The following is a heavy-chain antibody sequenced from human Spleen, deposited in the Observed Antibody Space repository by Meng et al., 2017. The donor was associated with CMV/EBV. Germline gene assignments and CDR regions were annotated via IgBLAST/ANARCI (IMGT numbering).Heavy chain of an antibody. D-gene: IGHD3-16*01. V-gene: IGHV3-74*01. J-gene: IGHJ4*02. CDR3: ARVRVGNWGHRGDDY. CDR1: ELTFTRYW. CDR2: INEDGKAN. Sequence: SELTFTRYWRHGVRETPGKGQGWVSRINEDGKANNYADSVNDRFTITRDNAKDTAYLQMNSLRVEDTAVYYCARVRVGNWGHRGDDYWGQGTLVTVSS.